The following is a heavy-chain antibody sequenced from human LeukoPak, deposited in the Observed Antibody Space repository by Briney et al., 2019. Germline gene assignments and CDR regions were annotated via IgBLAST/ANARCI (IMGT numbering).Heavy chain of an antibody. Sequence: SQTLSLTCTVSGGSITFGSYYWTWIRQPAGKGLEWIGRIYTSGRTFYNPSLKSRVTISMDTSMNQFSLRLNSVTAADTAVYYCARARVIPASFDDWGQGALVTVSS. J-gene: IGHJ4*02. D-gene: IGHD3-16*02. CDR3: ARARVIPASFDD. CDR2: IYTSGRT. CDR1: GGSITFGSYY. V-gene: IGHV4-61*02.